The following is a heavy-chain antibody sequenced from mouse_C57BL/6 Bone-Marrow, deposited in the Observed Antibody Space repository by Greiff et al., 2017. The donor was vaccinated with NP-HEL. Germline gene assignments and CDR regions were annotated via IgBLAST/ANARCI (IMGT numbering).Heavy chain of an antibody. Sequence: VQLQQSGAELARPGASVKLSCKASGYTFTSYGISWVKQRTGQGLEWIGEIYPRSGNTYYNEKFKGKATLTADKSSSIAYMELRSLTSEDSAVYFCARVVYYGSSYGYFDVWGTGTTVTVSS. D-gene: IGHD1-1*01. CDR3: ARVVYYGSSYGYFDV. J-gene: IGHJ1*03. V-gene: IGHV1-81*01. CDR2: IYPRSGNT. CDR1: GYTFTSYG.